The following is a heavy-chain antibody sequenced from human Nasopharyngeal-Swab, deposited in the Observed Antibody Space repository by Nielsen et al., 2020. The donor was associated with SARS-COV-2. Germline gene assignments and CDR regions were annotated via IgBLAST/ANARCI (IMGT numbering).Heavy chain of an antibody. V-gene: IGHV3-48*01. Sequence: GESLKISCAASGFTFSSYSMNWVRQAPGKGLEWVSYISSSSSTIYYADSVKGRFTISRDNAKNSLYLQMNSLRAEDTAVYYCAKGLFGYCSGGSCYRGTAFDIWGQGTMVTVSS. CDR1: GFTFSSYS. D-gene: IGHD2-15*01. CDR3: AKGLFGYCSGGSCYRGTAFDI. CDR2: ISSSSSTI. J-gene: IGHJ3*02.